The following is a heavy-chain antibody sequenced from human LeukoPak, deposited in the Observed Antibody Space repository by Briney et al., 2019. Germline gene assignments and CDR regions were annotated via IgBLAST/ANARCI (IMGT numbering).Heavy chain of an antibody. CDR1: GFTFSDYY. D-gene: IGHD3-22*01. V-gene: IGHV4-31*02. CDR2: IYYSGSA. J-gene: IGHJ2*01. Sequence: LRLSCAASGFTFSDYYWSWIRQHPGKGLEWIGYIYYSGSAFYNPSLETRLTISVDTSKNQFSLKLSSMTAADTAVYYCARGIDSSNYYLYFDLWGRGTLVTVSS. CDR3: ARGIDSSNYYLYFDL.